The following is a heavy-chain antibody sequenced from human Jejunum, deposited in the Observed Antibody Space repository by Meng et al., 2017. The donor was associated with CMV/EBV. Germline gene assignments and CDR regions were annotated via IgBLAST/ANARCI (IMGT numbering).Heavy chain of an antibody. CDR3: ARAIDYGDPNWFDT. V-gene: IGHV3-21*01. CDR1: GFTFTSYS. D-gene: IGHD4-17*01. CDR2: ISGSSTYI. J-gene: IGHJ5*02. Sequence: GFTFTSYSITWVRQDPGKGLEWLSYISGSSTYIYHADSVKGRFTISRDNAKNSVYLQMNGLRAEDAAVYYCARAIDYGDPNWFDTWGQGTLVTVSS.